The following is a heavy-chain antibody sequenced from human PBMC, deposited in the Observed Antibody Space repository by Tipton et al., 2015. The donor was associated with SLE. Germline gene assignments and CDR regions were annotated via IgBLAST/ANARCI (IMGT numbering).Heavy chain of an antibody. CDR3: ARGGTGILVMPFDY. Sequence: TLSLTCAVYGGSFSGYYWSWIRQPPGKGLEWIGEINHSGSTNYNPSLKSRVTMSIDKSNNQFSLKLSSVTAADTAVYYCARGGTGILVMPFDYWGQGTLVTVPS. CDR2: INHSGST. CDR1: GGSFSGYY. D-gene: IGHD3-16*01. V-gene: IGHV4-34*01. J-gene: IGHJ4*02.